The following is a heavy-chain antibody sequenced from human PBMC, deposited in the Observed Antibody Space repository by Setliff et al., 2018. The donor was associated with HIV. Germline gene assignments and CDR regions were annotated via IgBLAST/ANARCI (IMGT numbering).Heavy chain of an antibody. D-gene: IGHD3-22*01. CDR2: IFYTGST. CDR1: GYSIRDNFC. CDR3: ARQGAGYYYDSSEYYTGNGFDM. V-gene: IGHV4-38-2*01. J-gene: IGHJ3*02. Sequence: SETLSLTCAVSGYSIRDNFCWGWVRQPPGKGLVWIGSIFYTGSTHYNPSLKSRVTISGQTSNNQFSLQLTSVSAADTAVYYCARQGAGYYYDSSEYYTGNGFDMWGQGTMVTVSS.